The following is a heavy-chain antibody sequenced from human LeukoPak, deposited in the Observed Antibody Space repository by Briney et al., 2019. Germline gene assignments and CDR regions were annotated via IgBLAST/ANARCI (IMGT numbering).Heavy chain of an antibody. D-gene: IGHD3-10*01. CDR2: IHSDGSTI. CDR1: GFTFSSYW. V-gene: IGHV3-74*01. J-gene: IGHJ4*02. Sequence: PGGSLRLSCAASGFTFSSYWMHWVRQVPGKGLVWVSLIHSDGSTIIYADSVKGRFTISRDNAKNSLYLQMNSLRAEDAAVYYCARASVTIVRGAVDNWGQGTLVTVSS. CDR3: ARASVTIVRGAVDN.